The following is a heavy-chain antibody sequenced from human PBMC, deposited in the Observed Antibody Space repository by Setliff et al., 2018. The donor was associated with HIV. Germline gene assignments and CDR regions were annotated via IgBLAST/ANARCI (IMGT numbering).Heavy chain of an antibody. Sequence: SETLSLTCAVFGGSFSGYYWSWIRQPPGKGPEWIGEINHSGSTDYNPSLKSRVTISVDTSKNQFSLRLNSVIAADTAVYYCARKTEYYYDTSGFNPYAFDNWGQGTLVTVSS. V-gene: IGHV4-34*01. CDR3: ARKTEYYYDTSGFNPYAFDN. J-gene: IGHJ4*02. CDR2: INHSGST. CDR1: GGSFSGYY. D-gene: IGHD3-22*01.